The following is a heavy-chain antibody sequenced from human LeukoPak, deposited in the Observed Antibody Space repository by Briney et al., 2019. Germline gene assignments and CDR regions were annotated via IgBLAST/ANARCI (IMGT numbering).Heavy chain of an antibody. D-gene: IGHD2-2*01. V-gene: IGHV4-30-2*01. Sequence: SETLSLTCTASGGSISSGGYSWSWIRQPPGKGLEWIGYIYHSGSTYYNPSLKSRVTISVDRSKNQFSLKLSSVTAADTAVYYCARAGERYCSSTSCPDPGMDVWGQGTTVTVSS. CDR1: GGSISSGGYS. J-gene: IGHJ6*02. CDR2: IYHSGST. CDR3: ARAGERYCSSTSCPDPGMDV.